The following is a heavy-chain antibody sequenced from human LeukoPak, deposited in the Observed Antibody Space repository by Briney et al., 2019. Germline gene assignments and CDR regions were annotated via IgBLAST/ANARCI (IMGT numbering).Heavy chain of an antibody. CDR2: IYYSGST. Sequence: SETLSLTCTVSGESISGSSHHWGWIRQPPGKGLEWIGSIYYSGSTYYNPSLKSRVTISVDTSKNQFSLKLTSVTAADTAVYYCARAWGSWIYFDYWGQGTLVTVSS. J-gene: IGHJ4*02. D-gene: IGHD3-16*01. CDR1: GESISGSSHH. V-gene: IGHV4-39*07. CDR3: ARAWGSWIYFDY.